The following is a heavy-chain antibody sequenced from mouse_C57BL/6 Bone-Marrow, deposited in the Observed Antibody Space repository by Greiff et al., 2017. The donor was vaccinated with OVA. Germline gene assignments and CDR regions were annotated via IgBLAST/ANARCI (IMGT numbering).Heavy chain of an antibody. CDR3: ARGGTSNYFDY. J-gene: IGHJ2*01. CDR1: GYTFTSYW. Sequence: QVQLQQPGAELVKPGASVKLSCKASGYTFTSYWMQWVKQRPGQGLEWIGEIVPSDSYPNYNQKFKGKATLTVDTSSSTAYMQLSSLTSEDSAVYYCARGGTSNYFDYWGQGTTLTVSS. D-gene: IGHD2-14*01. V-gene: IGHV1-50*01. CDR2: IVPSDSYP.